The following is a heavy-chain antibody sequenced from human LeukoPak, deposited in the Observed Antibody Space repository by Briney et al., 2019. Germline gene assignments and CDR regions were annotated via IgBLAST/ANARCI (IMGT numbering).Heavy chain of an antibody. J-gene: IGHJ6*02. CDR1: GFTFSSYG. CDR3: AKDVSSWYDFGYYYYGMDV. D-gene: IGHD6-13*01. V-gene: IGHV3-30*18. Sequence: PGRFLRLSCAASGFTFSSYGMHWVRQAPGKGLEWVAVISYDGSNKYYADSVKGRFTISRDNSKNTLYLQMNSLRAEDTAVYYCAKDVSSWYDFGYYYYGMDVWGQGTTVTVSS. CDR2: ISYDGSNK.